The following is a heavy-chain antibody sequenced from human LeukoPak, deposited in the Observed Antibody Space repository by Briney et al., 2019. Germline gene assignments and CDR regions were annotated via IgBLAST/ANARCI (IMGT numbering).Heavy chain of an antibody. D-gene: IGHD5-18*01. J-gene: IGHJ4*02. CDR3: ARMRGTAMASFDY. CDR2: IDWDDDK. V-gene: IGHV2-70*11. Sequence: SGPSLVEPTQTLALTCTFSGISLTTSGMCVHWIRQPPGKALEWLARIDWDDDKYYRTSLKTRLTISKDTSKNQVVLTMTNMDPVDTATYYCARMRGTAMASFDYWGQGNLVTVSS. CDR1: GISLTTSGMC.